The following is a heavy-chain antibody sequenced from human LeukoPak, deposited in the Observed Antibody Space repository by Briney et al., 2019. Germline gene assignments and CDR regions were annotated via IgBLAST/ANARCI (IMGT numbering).Heavy chain of an antibody. D-gene: IGHD6-19*01. V-gene: IGHV3-66*01. J-gene: IGHJ4*02. CDR1: GFNVSSKY. CDR2: IHPGGTI. Sequence: GGSLRLSCAAFGFNVSSKYMGWVRQAPGKGLEWVSVIHPGGTIYYADSVKGTFTISRDNSKNTLYLEMNTLRVEDTAVYYCAMYSSAWYAVYWGQGTLVTVSS. CDR3: AMYSSAWYAVY.